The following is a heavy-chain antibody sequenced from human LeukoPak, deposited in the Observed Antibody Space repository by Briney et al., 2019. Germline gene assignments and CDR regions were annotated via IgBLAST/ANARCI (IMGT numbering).Heavy chain of an antibody. Sequence: GRSLRLSCAASGFTFSSYGMHWVRQAPGKGLEWVAVISYDGSSKYYADSVKGRFTISRDNSKNTLYLQMNSLRAEDTAVYYCAKDQGVWFGRPYYFDYWGQGTLVTVSS. J-gene: IGHJ4*02. D-gene: IGHD3-10*01. CDR3: AKDQGVWFGRPYYFDY. CDR2: ISYDGSSK. V-gene: IGHV3-30*18. CDR1: GFTFSSYG.